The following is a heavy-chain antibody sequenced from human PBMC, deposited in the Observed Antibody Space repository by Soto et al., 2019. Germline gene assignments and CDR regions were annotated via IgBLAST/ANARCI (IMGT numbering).Heavy chain of an antibody. CDR1: GGSISSGGYS. J-gene: IGHJ4*02. Sequence: QLQLQESGSGLVKPSQTLSLTCAVSGGSISSGGYSWNWIRQPPGKGLEWVGYIYHSGSTYYNPSLKRPVTKSAARSQNQSSLKLGTVTAADTAVYYCASSRAGAQITAAVHWGQGTLVTVSS. CDR2: IYHSGST. D-gene: IGHD6-13*01. V-gene: IGHV4-30-2*01. CDR3: ASSRAGAQITAAVH.